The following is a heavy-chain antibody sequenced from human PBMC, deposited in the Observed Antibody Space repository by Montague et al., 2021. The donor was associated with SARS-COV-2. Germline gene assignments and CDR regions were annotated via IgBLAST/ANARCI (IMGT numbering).Heavy chain of an antibody. CDR1: GGSITVSRYD. Sequence: SETLSLTCTGSGGSITVSRYDWGWIRQPPGKGLEWIGSVHYTGTTSYNESLKGRLTISVDTSENQFSLRMTSVTASDTAVYYCARHRANAGSFDIWGHGTLVTVSS. CDR3: ARHRANAGSFDI. V-gene: IGHV4-39*01. J-gene: IGHJ3*02. D-gene: IGHD1-1*01. CDR2: VHYTGTT.